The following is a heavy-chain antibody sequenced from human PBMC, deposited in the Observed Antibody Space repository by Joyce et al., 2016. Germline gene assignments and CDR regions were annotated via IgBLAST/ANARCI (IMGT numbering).Heavy chain of an antibody. D-gene: IGHD3-22*01. CDR3: ERVDYDISQGDY. CDR1: GYTFSNYG. J-gene: IGHJ4*02. V-gene: IGHV1-18*01. CDR2: IKSYNGNT. Sequence: VQLVQSGGEVKKPGASVKVSCKASGYTFSNYGIFWARQAPGQGLEWMGWIKSYNGNTIYAQKLQGRVTMTTDTSTSTAYVELRSLTSDDTAVYYCERVDYDISQGDYWGQGTLVTVSS.